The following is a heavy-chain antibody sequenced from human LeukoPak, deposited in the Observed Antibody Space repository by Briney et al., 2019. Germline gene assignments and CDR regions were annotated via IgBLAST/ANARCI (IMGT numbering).Heavy chain of an antibody. CDR2: INPNSGGT. CDR1: GYTFTGYY. J-gene: IGHJ4*02. D-gene: IGHD3-22*01. CDR3: ARLYYYDSSGYYFPFDY. V-gene: IGHV1-2*02. Sequence: ASVKVSCKASGYTFTGYYMHWVRQAPGQGPEWMGWINPNSGGTNYAQKFQGRVTMTRDTSISTAYMELSRLRSDDTAVYYCARLYYYDSSGYYFPFDYWGQGTLVTVSS.